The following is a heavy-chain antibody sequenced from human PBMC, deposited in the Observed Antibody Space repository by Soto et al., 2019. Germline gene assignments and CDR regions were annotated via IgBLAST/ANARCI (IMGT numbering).Heavy chain of an antibody. CDR3: ARDSLYGSGSYYPYYYYYMDV. D-gene: IGHD3-10*01. V-gene: IGHV1-18*01. CDR2: ISAYNGNT. CDR1: GYTFTSYG. Sequence: QVQLVQSGAEVKKPGASVKVSCKASGYTFTSYGISWVRQAPGQGLEWMGWISAYNGNTNYAQKLQGRVTMTTDTSTSTAYMELRSLRSDDTAVYYCARDSLYGSGSYYPYYYYYMDVWGNGTTVTVSS. J-gene: IGHJ6*03.